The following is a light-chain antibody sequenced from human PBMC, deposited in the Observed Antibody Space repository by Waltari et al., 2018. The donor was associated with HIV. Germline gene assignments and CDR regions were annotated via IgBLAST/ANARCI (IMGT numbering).Light chain of an antibody. Sequence: QAVVTQEPSLTVSPGGTVTLTCGSSTGAVTSGHHPYWFQQKPGQAPRKVIHATRNKHSCTRARFAGCLLGGEAALTLSGAQPDDEAEYYCLLSYSGVRAFGGGTRLTVL. V-gene: IGLV7-46*01. CDR1: TGAVTSGHH. J-gene: IGLJ2*01. CDR2: ATR. CDR3: LLSYSGVRA.